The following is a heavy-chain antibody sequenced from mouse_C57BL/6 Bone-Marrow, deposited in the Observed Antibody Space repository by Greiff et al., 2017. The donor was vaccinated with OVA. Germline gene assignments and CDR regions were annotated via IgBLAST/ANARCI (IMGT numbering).Heavy chain of an antibody. D-gene: IGHD1-1*01. CDR2: ISYDGSN. Sequence: EVQRVESGPGLVKPSQSLSLTCSVTGYSITSGYYWNWIRQFPGNKLEWMGYISYDGSNNYNPSLKNRISITRDTSKNQFFLKLNSVTTEDTATYYCARSTVVATRYFDYWGQGTTLTVSS. V-gene: IGHV3-6*01. CDR1: GYSITSGYY. J-gene: IGHJ2*01. CDR3: ARSTVVATRYFDY.